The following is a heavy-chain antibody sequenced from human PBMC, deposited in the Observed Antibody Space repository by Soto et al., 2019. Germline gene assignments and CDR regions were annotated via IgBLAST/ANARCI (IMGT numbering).Heavy chain of an antibody. CDR3: ARDPSNDLHCFDAFDL. V-gene: IGHV4-61*01. Sequence: NPSETLSLACTVSGGSVSSSSHCLSWIRQPPWKGLEWIEYIYHTGSTSYNPSLKSRVTISVDMSKNQFSLSMDSVTAADTAVYYCARDPSNDLHCFDAFDLWGQWTLDTVSS. CDR1: GGSVSSSSHC. J-gene: IGHJ3*01. CDR2: IYHTGST.